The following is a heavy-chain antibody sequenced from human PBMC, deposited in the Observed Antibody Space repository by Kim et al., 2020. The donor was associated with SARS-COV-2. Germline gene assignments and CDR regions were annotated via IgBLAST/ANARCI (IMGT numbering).Heavy chain of an antibody. V-gene: IGHV3-21*01. D-gene: IGHD1-1*01. CDR2: ITSKTSYM. Sequence: GGSLRLSCVASGFTFSNYNMNWVRQAAGKGLEWVSSITSKTSYMYYADSVKGRFTISRDNAKNSLYLQMNSLRAEDTALYYCGRGTNGTTPHYWDQGTLVTVSS. J-gene: IGHJ4*02. CDR1: GFTFSNYN. CDR3: GRGTNGTTPHY.